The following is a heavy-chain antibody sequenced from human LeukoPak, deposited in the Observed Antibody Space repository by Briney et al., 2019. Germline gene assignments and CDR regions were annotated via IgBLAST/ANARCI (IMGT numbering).Heavy chain of an antibody. J-gene: IGHJ4*02. D-gene: IGHD6-19*01. CDR2: IYYSGST. CDR3: ARVDGYSSGWFSYFDY. Sequence: SETLSLTCTVSGGSISSYYWSWIWQPPGKGLEWIGYIYYSGSTNYNPSLKSRVTISVDTSKNQFSLKLSSVTAADTAVYYCARVDGYSSGWFSYFDYWGQGTLVTVSS. V-gene: IGHV4-59*01. CDR1: GGSISSYY.